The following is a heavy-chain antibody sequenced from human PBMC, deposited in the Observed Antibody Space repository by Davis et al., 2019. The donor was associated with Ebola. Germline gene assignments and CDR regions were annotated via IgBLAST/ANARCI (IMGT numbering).Heavy chain of an antibody. CDR3: ARGRYCSSTSCYYYYYGMDV. D-gene: IGHD2-2*01. V-gene: IGHV3-30*03. CDR1: GFTFSSYG. Sequence: GESLKISCAASGFTFSSYGMHWVRQAPGKGLEWVAVISYDGSNKYYADSVKGRFTISRDNSKNTLYLQMNSLRAEDTAVYYCARGRYCSSTSCYYYYYGMDVWGQGTTVTVSS. J-gene: IGHJ6*02. CDR2: ISYDGSNK.